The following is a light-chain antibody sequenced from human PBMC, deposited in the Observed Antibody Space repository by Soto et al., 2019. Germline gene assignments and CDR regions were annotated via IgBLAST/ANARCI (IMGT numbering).Light chain of an antibody. CDR1: QSVYNTY. Sequence: DIVLTQSPGTLSLSPGERATLSCRASQSVYNTYLAWYQQKPCQTPRLLVNGPSNRATGIPDRFSGGGPGTDFTVTISSLKQEDLAVYYCQQYGLPPHSFGKGTRVEIK. CDR2: GPS. V-gene: IGKV3-20*01. CDR3: QQYGLPPHS. J-gene: IGKJ2*01.